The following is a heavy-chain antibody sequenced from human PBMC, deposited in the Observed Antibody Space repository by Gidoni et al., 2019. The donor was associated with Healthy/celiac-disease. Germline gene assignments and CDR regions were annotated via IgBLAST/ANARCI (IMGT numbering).Heavy chain of an antibody. V-gene: IGHV4-38-2*02. Sequence: QVQLQESGPGLVTPSETLSLTCAVSGYSISSGYYWGWIRQPPGKGLEWIGSIYHSGSTYYNTSLKSRVIISVDTSKNQFSLKLSSVTAADTAVYYCARDGLSSGWYYFDYWGQGTLVTVSS. CDR2: IYHSGST. J-gene: IGHJ4*02. CDR1: GYSISSGYY. CDR3: ARDGLSSGWYYFDY. D-gene: IGHD6-19*01.